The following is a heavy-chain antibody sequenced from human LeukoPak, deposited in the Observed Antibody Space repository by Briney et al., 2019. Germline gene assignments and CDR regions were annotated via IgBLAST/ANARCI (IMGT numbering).Heavy chain of an antibody. Sequence: SETLSLTCTVPGGSISSSSYYWGWIRQPPGKGLEWIGSIYYSGSTYYNPSLKSRVTISVDTSKNQFSLKLSSVTAADTAVYYCARLYGNYQNYFDYWGQGTLVTVSS. D-gene: IGHD1-7*01. CDR2: IYYSGST. CDR3: ARLYGNYQNYFDY. J-gene: IGHJ4*02. V-gene: IGHV4-39*01. CDR1: GGSISSSSYY.